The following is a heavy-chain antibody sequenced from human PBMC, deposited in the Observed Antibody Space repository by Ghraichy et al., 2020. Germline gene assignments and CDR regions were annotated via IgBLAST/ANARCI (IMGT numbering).Heavy chain of an antibody. J-gene: IGHJ5*02. Sequence: SQTLSLTCTVSGVSINSLYWSWIRQPPGKGLEWIVYIYFGGNTVYHPSLKSRVTISADSSKNQFSLQLTSVTAADTAVYYCGRSRRGPQARGVAVIIPYFETWGQGALVTVSS. CDR1: GVSINSLY. CDR3: GRSRRGPQARGVAVIIPYFET. D-gene: IGHD3-22*01. V-gene: IGHV4-59*01. CDR2: IYFGGNT.